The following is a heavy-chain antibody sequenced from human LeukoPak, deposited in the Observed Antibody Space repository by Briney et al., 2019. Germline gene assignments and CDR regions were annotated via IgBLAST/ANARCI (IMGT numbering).Heavy chain of an antibody. Sequence: SEALSLTCTVSGVSISSYYWSWIRQPPGKGLEWIGYIYYSGSTNYNPSLKSRVTISVDTSKNQFSLKLSSVTAADTAVYYCARDSSYSSSWGDWYFDLWGRGTLVTVSS. D-gene: IGHD6-13*01. CDR1: GVSISSYY. V-gene: IGHV4-59*01. CDR2: IYYSGST. CDR3: ARDSSYSSSWGDWYFDL. J-gene: IGHJ2*01.